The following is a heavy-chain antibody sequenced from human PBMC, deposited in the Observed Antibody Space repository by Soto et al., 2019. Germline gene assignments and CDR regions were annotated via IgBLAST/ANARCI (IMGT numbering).Heavy chain of an antibody. V-gene: IGHV3-30*18. CDR3: AKENGDCFDY. J-gene: IGHJ4*02. CDR1: GFTFSSYG. D-gene: IGHD4-17*01. Sequence: QVQLVESGGGVVQPGRSLRLSCAASGFTFSSYGMHWVRQAPGKGLEWVAVISYDGSNKYYADSVKGRFTISRDNSKNPLYLQMNSLRAEDTAVYYCAKENGDCFDYWGQGTLVTVSS. CDR2: ISYDGSNK.